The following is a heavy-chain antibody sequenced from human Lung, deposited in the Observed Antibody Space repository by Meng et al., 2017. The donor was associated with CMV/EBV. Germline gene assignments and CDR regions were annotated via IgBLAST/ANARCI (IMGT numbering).Heavy chain of an antibody. D-gene: IGHD4-17*01. J-gene: IGHJ4*02. Sequence: GGSLRLXCAASGFIFSSYSMNWVRQAPGKGLEWVSSISISSGYKNYADSVKGRFTISRDNAKNSLYLQMNSLRAEDTAVYYCARVPYGDYPYWGQGTRVTVSS. CDR1: GFIFSSYS. V-gene: IGHV3-21*01. CDR3: ARVPYGDYPY. CDR2: ISISSGYK.